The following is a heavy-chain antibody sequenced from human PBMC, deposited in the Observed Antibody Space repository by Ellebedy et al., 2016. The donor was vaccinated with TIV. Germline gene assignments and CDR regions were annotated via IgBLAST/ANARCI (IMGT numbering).Heavy chain of an antibody. CDR2: ISGSGGST. V-gene: IGHV3-23*01. CDR1: GFTFSSYA. CDR3: AKVPSIRFLEWLYFDY. Sequence: GESLKISXAASGFTFSSYAMSWVRQAPGKGLEWVSAISGSGGSTYYADSVKGRFTISRDNSKNTLYLQMNSLRAEDTAVYYCAKVPSIRFLEWLYFDYWGQGTLVTVSS. J-gene: IGHJ4*02. D-gene: IGHD3-3*01.